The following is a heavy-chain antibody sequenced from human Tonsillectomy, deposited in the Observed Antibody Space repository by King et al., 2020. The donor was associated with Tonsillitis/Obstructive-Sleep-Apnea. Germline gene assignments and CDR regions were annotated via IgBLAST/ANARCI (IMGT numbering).Heavy chain of an antibody. CDR3: ARRILGYCRTTSCPDAFDI. J-gene: IGHJ3*02. CDR2: IYPGDSYT. V-gene: IGHV5-51*01. D-gene: IGHD2-2*01. Sequence: QLVQSGAEVKKPGESLKISCKGSGYSFTSYWIGWVRQMPGKGLEWVGIIYPGDSYTSYSPSFQGQVTISADKSSSTAYLQWSSLKATDTAIYYCARRILGYCRTTSCPDAFDIWGQGTMVTVSS. CDR1: GYSFTSYW.